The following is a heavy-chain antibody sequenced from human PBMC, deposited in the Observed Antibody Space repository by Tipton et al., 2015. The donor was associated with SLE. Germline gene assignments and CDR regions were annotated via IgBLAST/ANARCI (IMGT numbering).Heavy chain of an antibody. D-gene: IGHD6-19*01. Sequence: RSLRLSCAASGFTFSAYGMHWVRQAPGKGLEWVAVIWYDGSNKYYADSVKGRFTISRDNSKNTLYMQMNSLRAEDMAVYYCARGPYSSVWFPYFDYWGQGTLVTVSS. CDR3: ARGPYSSVWFPYFDY. V-gene: IGHV3-33*01. CDR1: GFTFSAYG. CDR2: IWYDGSNK. J-gene: IGHJ4*02.